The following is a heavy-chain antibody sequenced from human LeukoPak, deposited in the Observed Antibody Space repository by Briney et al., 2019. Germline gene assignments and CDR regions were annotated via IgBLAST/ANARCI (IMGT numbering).Heavy chain of an antibody. V-gene: IGHV1-2*02. CDR3: ARGGPEYSSSSWVDY. J-gene: IGHJ4*02. CDR2: INPNSGGT. CDR1: GYTFTGYY. D-gene: IGHD6-6*01. Sequence: ASVKVSCKASGYTFTGYYMHWVRQAPGQGLEWMGWINPNSGGTNYAQKFQGRVTMTRDTSISTAYMELSRLRSDDTAVYYCARGGPEYSSSSWVDYWGQGTLVTVST.